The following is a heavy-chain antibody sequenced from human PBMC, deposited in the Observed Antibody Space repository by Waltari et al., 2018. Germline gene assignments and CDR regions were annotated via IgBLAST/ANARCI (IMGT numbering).Heavy chain of an antibody. CDR3: AKRYKRGTVVVVPAAFDS. J-gene: IGHJ4*02. V-gene: IGHV3-23*01. D-gene: IGHD2-15*01. CDR1: GFTFGAFA. Sequence: VQLLESGGGFVQPVGSLRLSCSASGFTFGAFAMSCARQARGKGLEWVSSISGAAGHIYYADSVKGRFTISRDNSKDTLYLQMNSLRAEDTAVYYCAKRYKRGTVVVVPAAFDSWGQGTLVTVSS. CDR2: ISGAAGHI.